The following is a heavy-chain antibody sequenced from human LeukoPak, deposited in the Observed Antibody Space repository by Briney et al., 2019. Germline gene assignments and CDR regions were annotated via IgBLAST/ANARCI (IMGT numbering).Heavy chain of an antibody. CDR1: GGSFSGYY. D-gene: IGHD3-10*01. J-gene: IGHJ6*03. Sequence: SETLSLTCAVYGGSFSGYYWSWIRQPPGKGLEWIGNIYYSGSTYSNPSLKSRLIMSVDTSNNQFSLKLSSVTAADTAVYYCARDRHYYGSGSRYYYMDVWGKGTTVTISS. CDR2: IYYSGST. V-gene: IGHV4-34*01. CDR3: ARDRHYYGSGSRYYYMDV.